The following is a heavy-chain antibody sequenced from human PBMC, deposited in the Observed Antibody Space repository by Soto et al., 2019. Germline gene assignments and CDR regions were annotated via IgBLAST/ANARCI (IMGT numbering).Heavy chain of an antibody. CDR2: INHSGST. CDR3: ARGHRIDY. Sequence: ASETLSLTCAVYGGSFSGYYWSWIRQPPGKGLEWIGEINHSGSTNYNPSLKSRVTISVDTSKNQFSLKLSSVTAADTAVYYCARGHRIDYWGQGTLVTVSS. J-gene: IGHJ4*02. CDR1: GGSFSGYY. V-gene: IGHV4-34*01.